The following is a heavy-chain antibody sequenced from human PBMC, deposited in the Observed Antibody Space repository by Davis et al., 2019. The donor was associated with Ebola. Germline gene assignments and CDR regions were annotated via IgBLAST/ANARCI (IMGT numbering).Heavy chain of an antibody. CDR3: ATSKRLWYYGMDV. CDR2: INHSGST. Sequence: MPSETLSLTCAVYGGSFSGYYWSGIRQPPGKGLEWIGEINHSGSTNYNPSLKSRVTISVDTSKNQFSLKLSSVTAADTAVYYCATSKRLWYYGMDVWGQGTTVTVSS. J-gene: IGHJ6*02. V-gene: IGHV4-34*01. CDR1: GGSFSGYY. D-gene: IGHD2-21*01.